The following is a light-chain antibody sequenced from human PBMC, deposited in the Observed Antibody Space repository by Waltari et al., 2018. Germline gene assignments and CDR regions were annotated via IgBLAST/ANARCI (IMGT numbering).Light chain of an antibody. Sequence: QLELTQPPSASASLGASVKLTCTLSSGHSSYAIAWPQQEPEKGPRYLMKLNSDGSHNKGDGIPDRFLGSSSGAERYLIISSLQSEDEAAYYCQTWGSGIVFGGGTKLTVL. J-gene: IGLJ2*01. CDR3: QTWGSGIV. CDR2: LNSDGSH. CDR1: SGHSSYA. V-gene: IGLV4-69*01.